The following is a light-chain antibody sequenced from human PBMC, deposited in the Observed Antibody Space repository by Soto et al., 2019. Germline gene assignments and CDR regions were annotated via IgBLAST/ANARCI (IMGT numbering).Light chain of an antibody. J-gene: IGKJ3*01. Sequence: IPLTQSPSSLSASVGDSVTITCRASQGISSFLAWYQQKPGRAPKLLIYGASTLQSGVPSRFSGSGSGTDFTLTISSLQPEDFATYYCQQLNSFPIAFGPGTKVEIQ. CDR2: GAS. CDR3: QQLNSFPIA. CDR1: QGISSF. V-gene: IGKV1-9*01.